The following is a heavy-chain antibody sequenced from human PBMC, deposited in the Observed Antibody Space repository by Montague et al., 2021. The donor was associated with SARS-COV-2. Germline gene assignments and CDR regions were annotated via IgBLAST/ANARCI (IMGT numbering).Heavy chain of an antibody. CDR1: GLTVSSNY. Sequence: SLRLSFAASGLTVSSNYMSWVRQAPGKGLEWVSVIYNDGSTYYADSVKGRFTISRHNSKNTLYLQMSSLRAEDTAMYYCARDRSGYLDYWGQGTLVTVSS. V-gene: IGHV3-53*04. CDR3: ARDRSGYLDY. CDR2: IYNDGST. J-gene: IGHJ4*02. D-gene: IGHD1-26*01.